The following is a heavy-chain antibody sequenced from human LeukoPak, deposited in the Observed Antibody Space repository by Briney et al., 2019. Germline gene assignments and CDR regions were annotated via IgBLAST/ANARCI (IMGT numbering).Heavy chain of an antibody. CDR2: INHSGGT. J-gene: IGHJ6*03. CDR3: ARTAVGDRYYYYYMDV. D-gene: IGHD3-16*01. CDR1: GGSFSGYY. V-gene: IGHV4-34*01. Sequence: SETLSLTCAVYGGSFSGYYWSWIRQPPGKGLEWIGEINHSGGTNYNPSLKSRVTISVDTSKNQFSLKLSFVTAADTAVYYCARTAVGDRYYYYYMDVWGKGTTVTVSS.